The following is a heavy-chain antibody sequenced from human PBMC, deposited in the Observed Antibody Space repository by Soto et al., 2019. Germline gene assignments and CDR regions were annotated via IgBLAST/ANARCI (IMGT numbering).Heavy chain of an antibody. Sequence: GGSLRLSCAASGFTFRSYGMHWVRQAPGKGLEWVAVISYDGSNKYYADSVKGRFTISRDNSKNMLYLQMNSLRAEDTAVYYCAREYYYDSSGYYYYYGMDVWGQGTTVTVSS. CDR1: GFTFRSYG. D-gene: IGHD3-22*01. J-gene: IGHJ6*02. CDR2: ISYDGSNK. V-gene: IGHV3-30*03. CDR3: AREYYYDSSGYYYYYGMDV.